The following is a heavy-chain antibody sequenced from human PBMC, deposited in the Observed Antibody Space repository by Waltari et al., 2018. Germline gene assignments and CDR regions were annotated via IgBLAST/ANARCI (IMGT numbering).Heavy chain of an antibody. V-gene: IGHV4-39*01. J-gene: IGHJ6*02. CDR1: GGSISSRSYY. CDR3: ARRYDYGARRLDV. D-gene: IGHD4-17*01. Sequence: QLQLQESGPGLVQPSETLSLTCTVHGGSISSRSYYWGWTRQPPGKGLEWIGSIYYSGSTYYNPSLKSRVTISVDTSKNQFSLKLSSVTAADTAVYYCARRYDYGARRLDVWGQGTTVTVSS. CDR2: IYYSGST.